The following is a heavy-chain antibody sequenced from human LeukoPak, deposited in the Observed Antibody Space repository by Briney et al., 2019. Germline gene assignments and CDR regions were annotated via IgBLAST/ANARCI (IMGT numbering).Heavy chain of an antibody. J-gene: IGHJ5*02. Sequence: SETLSLTCTVSVGSISNYYWSWIRQPPGGGLEWIGYIYFSGSTNYNPSLKSRVIISVDTSKNQFSLQLKSVTAADTAIYYCARGGIVPTGIHGWLDPWGQGTLVTVSS. V-gene: IGHV4-59*01. CDR3: ARGGIVPTGIHGWLDP. D-gene: IGHD2-21*02. CDR2: IYFSGST. CDR1: VGSISNYY.